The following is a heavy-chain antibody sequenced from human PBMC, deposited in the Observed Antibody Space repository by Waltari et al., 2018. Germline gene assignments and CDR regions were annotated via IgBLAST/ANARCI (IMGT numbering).Heavy chain of an antibody. D-gene: IGHD6-13*01. CDR2: INPNPGGT. J-gene: IGHJ4*02. Sequence: QVQLVQSGAEVKKPGASVRVSCKTSGYTFTGYHLHWVRQAPGQGLEWMGWINPNPGGTHSAQHFQDRVTMTRDTSSTTAYMELSRLTSDDTAVYYCARGHDTSTWYVEHYWGQGTLVTVSS. CDR1: GYTFTGYH. V-gene: IGHV1-2*02. CDR3: ARGHDTSTWYVEHY.